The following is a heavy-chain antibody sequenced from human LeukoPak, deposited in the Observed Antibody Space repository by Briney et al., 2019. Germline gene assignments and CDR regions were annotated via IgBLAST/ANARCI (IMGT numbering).Heavy chain of an antibody. CDR2: IKSKGEGETT. Sequence: GGSLRLSCAASGFTFSNAWMNWVRQAPGKGLEWVGRIKSKGEGETTDYAAPVKGRFTISRDDSKNTLYLQMNSLKTEDTAVYYCTRGGIAAAGTGAFDIWGQGTMVTVSS. V-gene: IGHV3-15*01. CDR1: GFTFSNAW. CDR3: TRGGIAAAGTGAFDI. J-gene: IGHJ3*02. D-gene: IGHD6-13*01.